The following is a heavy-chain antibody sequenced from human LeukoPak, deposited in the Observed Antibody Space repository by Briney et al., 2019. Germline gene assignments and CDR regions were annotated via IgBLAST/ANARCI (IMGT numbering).Heavy chain of an antibody. V-gene: IGHV1-2*02. CDR3: ARSSKAAGTLDY. Sequence: ASVKVSCKASGYTFTGYYMHWVRQAPGQGLEGMGWINPNSGGTNYAQKFQGRVTMTRDTSISTAYMELSRLRSDDTAVYYCARSSKAAGTLDYWGQGTLVTVSS. J-gene: IGHJ4*02. D-gene: IGHD6-13*01. CDR2: INPNSGGT. CDR1: GYTFTGYY.